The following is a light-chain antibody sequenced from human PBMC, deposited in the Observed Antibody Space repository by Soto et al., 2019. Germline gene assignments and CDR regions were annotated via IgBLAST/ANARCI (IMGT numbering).Light chain of an antibody. V-gene: IGLV1-40*01. CDR2: GST. CDR3: QSYDSSLGGNYV. J-gene: IGLJ1*01. Sequence: QSVLSQPPSVSGAPGQRVTISCTGSSSNIGAGYDAHWFQQVPGTAPNLLIYGSTNRPSGVPDRFSGSKSGTSASLAITGLQAEDEADYYCQSYDSSLGGNYVFGTGTKVTVL. CDR1: SSNIGAGYD.